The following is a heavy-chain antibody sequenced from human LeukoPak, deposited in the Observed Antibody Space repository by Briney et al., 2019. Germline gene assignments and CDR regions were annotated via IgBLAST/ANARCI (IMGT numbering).Heavy chain of an antibody. Sequence: ASVKVSCKASGGTFSSYAISWVRQATGQGLEWMGWMNPNSGNTGYAQKFQGRVTITRNTSISTAYMELSSLRSEDTAVYYCARGLLSFMRSDYSNYWDNWFDPWGQGTLVTVSS. D-gene: IGHD4-11*01. CDR1: GGTFSSYA. V-gene: IGHV1-8*03. J-gene: IGHJ5*02. CDR3: ARGLLSFMRSDYSNYWDNWFDP. CDR2: MNPNSGNT.